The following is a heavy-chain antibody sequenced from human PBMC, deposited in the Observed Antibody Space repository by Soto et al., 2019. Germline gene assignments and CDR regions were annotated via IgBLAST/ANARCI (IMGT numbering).Heavy chain of an antibody. Sequence: QVQLVQSGAEVKKPGASVKVSCKASGYTFTSYYMHCWRQAPGQGLEWMGIINPSGGSTSYAQKFDGRVKMTRDTYAGTVNMELSNLRYEETAVYYCAGDHEGSWGQGPLVTVSS. CDR2: INPSGGST. J-gene: IGHJ5*02. CDR3: AGDHEGS. V-gene: IGHV1-46*01. CDR1: GYTFTSYY.